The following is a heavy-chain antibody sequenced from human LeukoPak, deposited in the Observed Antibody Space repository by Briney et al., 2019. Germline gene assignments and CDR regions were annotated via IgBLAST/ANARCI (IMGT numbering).Heavy chain of an antibody. CDR3: ARDDNYYDSSGYPY. CDR2: ISGSSSYI. J-gene: IGHJ4*02. Sequence: LSLTCTVSGGSISSGGYYWSWIRQPPGKGLEWVSAISGSSSYIYYADSVKGRFTISRDNAKNSLYLQMNSLRAEDTAVYYCARDDNYYDSSGYPYWGQGTLVTVSS. CDR1: GGSISSGGYY. D-gene: IGHD3-22*01. V-gene: IGHV3-11*06.